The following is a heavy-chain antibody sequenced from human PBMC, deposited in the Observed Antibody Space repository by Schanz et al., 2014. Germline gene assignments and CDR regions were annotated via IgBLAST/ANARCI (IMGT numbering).Heavy chain of an antibody. D-gene: IGHD2-15*01. J-gene: IGHJ6*02. CDR1: GFTFSSYA. Sequence: EGQLLESGGGLIQPGGSLRLSCAASGFTFSSYAMSWVRQAPGKGPEWVSTISASGGSTYYADSVKGRFTISRDNSKNILYLQMNSLRAEDTAVYYCAKARRKSNCSGGRCFHYSYYGMDVWGQGTTVTVSS. CDR2: ISASGGST. V-gene: IGHV3-23*01. CDR3: AKARRKSNCSGGRCFHYSYYGMDV.